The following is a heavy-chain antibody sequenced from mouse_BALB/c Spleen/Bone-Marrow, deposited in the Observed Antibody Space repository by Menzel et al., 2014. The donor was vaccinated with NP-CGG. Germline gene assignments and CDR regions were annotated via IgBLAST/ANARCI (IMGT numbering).Heavy chain of an antibody. CDR3: ASYYYGRAWFAY. Sequence: EVMLVESGAELVKPGASVKLSCTASGFNIKDTYMHWVKQRPEQGLEWIGRIDPANGNTKYDPKFQGKATITADTSSNTAYLQLGSLTSEDTAVNYCASYYYGRAWFAYWGQGTLVTVSA. J-gene: IGHJ3*01. V-gene: IGHV14-3*02. CDR1: GFNIKDTY. CDR2: IDPANGNT. D-gene: IGHD1-1*01.